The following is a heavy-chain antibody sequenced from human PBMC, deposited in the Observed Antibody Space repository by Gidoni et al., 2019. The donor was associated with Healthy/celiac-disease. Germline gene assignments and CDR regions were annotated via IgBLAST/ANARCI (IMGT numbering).Heavy chain of an antibody. D-gene: IGHD3-9*01. CDR2: ISSSSSYI. J-gene: IGHJ6*02. CDR1: GFPFSSYS. V-gene: IGHV3-21*01. Sequence: EVQLVESGGGLVKPGGSLRLSCAASGFPFSSYSMTWVRQAPGKGLEWVSSISSSSSYIYYADSVKGRFTISRDNAKNSLYLQMNSLRAEDTAVYYCARDNWNPSFDWLTYYYGMDVWGQGTTVTVSS. CDR3: ARDNWNPSFDWLTYYYGMDV.